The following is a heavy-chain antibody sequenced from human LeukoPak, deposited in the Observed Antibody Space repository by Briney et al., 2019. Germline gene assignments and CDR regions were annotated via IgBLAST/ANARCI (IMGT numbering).Heavy chain of an antibody. CDR3: TTDLGATMIRGVIVY. J-gene: IGHJ4*02. CDR2: IKSKGDGETT. V-gene: IGHV3-15*05. D-gene: IGHD3-10*01. Sequence: GGSLRLSCAASGFTFTNAWMTWVRQAPGKGLEWVGRIKSKGDGETTDYASFVKGRFSMSRDDSRATMYLQMYSLEAEDTAVYHCTTDLGATMIRGVIVYWGQGALVTVSS. CDR1: GFTFTNAW.